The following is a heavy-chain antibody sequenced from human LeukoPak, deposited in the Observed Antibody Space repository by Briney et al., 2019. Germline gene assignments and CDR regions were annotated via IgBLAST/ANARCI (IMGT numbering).Heavy chain of an antibody. V-gene: IGHV3-33*01. Sequence: GRSLRLSCAASGFTFSRYGMHWVRQAPGKGLEWVAFIWYDGTEKYYADSVKGRFTISRDNSKNTVYLQMNSLRAEDTAVYYCARDGDILTGYYFDYWGQGTLVTVSS. CDR2: IWYDGTEK. D-gene: IGHD3-9*01. J-gene: IGHJ4*02. CDR3: ARDGDILTGYYFDY. CDR1: GFTFSRYG.